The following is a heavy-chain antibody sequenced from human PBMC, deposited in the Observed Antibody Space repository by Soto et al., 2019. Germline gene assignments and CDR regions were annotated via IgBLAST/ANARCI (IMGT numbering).Heavy chain of an antibody. CDR2: ISGSGGST. CDR3: AKVGVPRGIVQRNFDWLFVGYFDY. J-gene: IGHJ4*02. CDR1: GFTFSSYA. Sequence: EVQLLESGGGLVQPGGSLRLSCAASGFTFSSYAMSWVRQAPGKGLEWVSAISGSGGSTYYADSVKGRFTISRDNSKNTLYLQMNSLRAEDTAVYYCAKVGVPRGIVQRNFDWLFVGYFDYWGQGTLVTVSS. D-gene: IGHD3-9*01. V-gene: IGHV3-23*01.